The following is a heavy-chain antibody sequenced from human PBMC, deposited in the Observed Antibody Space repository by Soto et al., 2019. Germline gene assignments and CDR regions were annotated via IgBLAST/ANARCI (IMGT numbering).Heavy chain of an antibody. CDR1: GFTFSSYS. CDR3: ASDPSVVAALDY. J-gene: IGHJ4*02. D-gene: IGHD2-15*01. CDR2: ISSSSSYI. V-gene: IGHV3-21*01. Sequence: EVQLVESGGGLVKPGGSLRLSCAASGFTFSSYSMNWVRQAPGKGLEWVSSISSSSSYIYYADSVKGRFTISRDNAKHSLYLQMNSLRAEDTAVYYCASDPSVVAALDYWGQGTLVTVSS.